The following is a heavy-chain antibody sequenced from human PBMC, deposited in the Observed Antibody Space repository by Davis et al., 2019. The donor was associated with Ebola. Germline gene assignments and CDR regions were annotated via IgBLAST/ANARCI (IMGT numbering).Heavy chain of an antibody. Sequence: SLKISCAASGFTFSSYAIHWVRQAPGKGLEWVSGISWNSGSIGYADSVKGRFTISRDNAKNSLYLQMNSLRAEDTAVYYCARDSAVAGTFDYWGQGTLVTVSS. CDR3: ARDSAVAGTFDY. CDR1: GFTFSSYA. CDR2: ISWNSGSI. D-gene: IGHD6-19*01. V-gene: IGHV3-9*01. J-gene: IGHJ4*02.